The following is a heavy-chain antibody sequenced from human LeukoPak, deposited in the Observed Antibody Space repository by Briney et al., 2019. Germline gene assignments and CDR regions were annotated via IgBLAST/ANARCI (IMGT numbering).Heavy chain of an antibody. D-gene: IGHD3-9*01. Sequence: GGSLRLSCAASGFTFSSYAMSWARQAPGKGLEWVSAISGSGGSTYYADSVKGRFTISRDNSKNTLYLQMNSLRAEDTAVYYCAKLGYDILTGYYRRGTYYFDYWGQGTLVTVSS. J-gene: IGHJ4*02. CDR1: GFTFSSYA. CDR3: AKLGYDILTGYYRRGTYYFDY. V-gene: IGHV3-23*01. CDR2: ISGSGGST.